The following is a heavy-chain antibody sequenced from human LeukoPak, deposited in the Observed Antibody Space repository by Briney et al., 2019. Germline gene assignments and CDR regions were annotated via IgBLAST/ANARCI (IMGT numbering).Heavy chain of an antibody. J-gene: IGHJ5*02. Sequence: SETLSLTCAVYGGSFSGYYWSWIRQPPGKGLEWIGEINHSGSTNYNPSLKSRVTISVDTSKNRFSLKLSSVTAADTAVYYCARDARRGWFDPWGQGTLVTVSS. CDR2: INHSGST. D-gene: IGHD3-10*01. CDR3: ARDARRGWFDP. CDR1: GGSFSGYY. V-gene: IGHV4-34*01.